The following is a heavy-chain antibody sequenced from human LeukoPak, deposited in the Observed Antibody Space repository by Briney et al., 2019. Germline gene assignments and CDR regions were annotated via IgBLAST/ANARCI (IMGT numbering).Heavy chain of an antibody. V-gene: IGHV4-34*01. CDR2: INASGYT. CDR1: GWSFNDYY. J-gene: IGHJ5*02. CDR3: ARGQVPAARGYNWFDP. Sequence: SETLSLTCAVYGWSFNDYYWNWIRQPPGKGLEWIGEINASGYTNFNPSLKSRVTISVDTSKSQFSLRLTSMVAADSSVYYCARGQVPAARGYNWFDPWGQGTLVTVSS. D-gene: IGHD2-2*01.